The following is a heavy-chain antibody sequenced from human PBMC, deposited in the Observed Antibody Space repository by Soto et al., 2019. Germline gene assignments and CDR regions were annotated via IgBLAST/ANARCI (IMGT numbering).Heavy chain of an antibody. CDR2: INHSGST. D-gene: IGHD6-19*01. V-gene: IGHV4-34*01. J-gene: IGHJ4*02. Sequence: QLQLQQWGAGLLKPSETLSLTCAVYGGSFSGYYWNWIRQPPGKGLEWIGEINHSGSTNYNPSLKSRVTITVDPAKNPFSLTLSSVTAADTAVYYCARGRGSGVFDYWGQGTLVTVSS. CDR1: GGSFSGYY. CDR3: ARGRGSGVFDY.